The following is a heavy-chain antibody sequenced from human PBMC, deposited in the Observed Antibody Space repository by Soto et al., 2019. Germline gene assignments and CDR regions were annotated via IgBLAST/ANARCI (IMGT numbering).Heavy chain of an antibody. Sequence: ASVKVSCKASGYTFSSYTMNWVRQAPGQSLEWMGRINAGNGHTTYSQKFQGRVTISRDTSASTAYMELSSLRSEDTAVYYCARGVATVSPNWFGRLGQGSLVTVSS. D-gene: IGHD4-17*01. CDR3: ARGVATVSPNWFGR. CDR1: GYTFSSYT. V-gene: IGHV1-3*01. CDR2: INAGNGHT. J-gene: IGHJ5*02.